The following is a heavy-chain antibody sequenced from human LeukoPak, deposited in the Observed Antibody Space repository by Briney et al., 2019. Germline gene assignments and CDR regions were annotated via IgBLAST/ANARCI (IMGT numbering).Heavy chain of an antibody. Sequence: GGSLRLSCAASGNYWMHWVRQAPGKGLVWVSHINSDGSWTSYADSVKGRFTISKDNAKYTVYLQMNNLRAEDTAVYYCVSFYETYWGRGTLVTVSS. J-gene: IGHJ4*02. D-gene: IGHD2-2*01. CDR3: VSFYETY. CDR2: INSDGSWT. V-gene: IGHV3-74*01. CDR1: GNYW.